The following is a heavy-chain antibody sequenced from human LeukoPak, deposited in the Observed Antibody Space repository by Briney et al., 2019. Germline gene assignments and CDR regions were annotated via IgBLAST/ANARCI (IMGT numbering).Heavy chain of an antibody. Sequence: ASVKVSCKASGYTFTSYGISWVRQAPGQGLEWMGWISAYNGNTNYAQKLQGRVTMTTDTSTSTAYMELRSLRSDDTAVYYCARDPEYSSGWYHFPFDNWGQGTLVTVSS. D-gene: IGHD6-19*01. J-gene: IGHJ5*02. V-gene: IGHV1-18*01. CDR2: ISAYNGNT. CDR3: ARDPEYSSGWYHFPFDN. CDR1: GYTFTSYG.